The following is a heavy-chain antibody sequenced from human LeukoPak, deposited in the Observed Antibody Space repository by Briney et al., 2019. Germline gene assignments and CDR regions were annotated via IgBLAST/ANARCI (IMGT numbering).Heavy chain of an antibody. CDR3: ATRSLRYFDWSFDP. CDR2: FDPEDGET. Sequence: ASVKVSRKVSGYTLTELSMHWVRQAPGKGLEWMGGFDPEDGETIYAQKFQGRVTMTEDTSTDTAYMELSSLRSEDTAVYYCATRSLRYFDWSFDPWGQGTLVTVSS. V-gene: IGHV1-24*01. CDR1: GYTLTELS. J-gene: IGHJ5*02. D-gene: IGHD3-9*01.